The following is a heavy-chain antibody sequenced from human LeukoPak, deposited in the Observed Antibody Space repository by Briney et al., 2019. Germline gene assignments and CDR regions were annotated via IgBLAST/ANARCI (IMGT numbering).Heavy chain of an antibody. CDR1: GGSINIYY. J-gene: IGHJ4*02. CDR2: IHNSGST. CDR3: ARGVGCSGGSCYSSFDY. V-gene: IGHV4-59*01. Sequence: SETLSLTCTVSGGSINIYYWNWIRQPPGKGLEWIGYIHNSGSTNYNPSLKSRVTISLDTSKNQFSLRPSSVTAADTAAYYCARGVGCSGGSCYSSFDYWGQGTLVTVSS. D-gene: IGHD2-15*01.